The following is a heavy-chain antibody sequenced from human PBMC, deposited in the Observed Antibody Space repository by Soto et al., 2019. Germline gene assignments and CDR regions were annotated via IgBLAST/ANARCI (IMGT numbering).Heavy chain of an antibody. Sequence: PGGSLRLSCAAAGFTFSSYSMNWVRQAPGKVREWVSSISSRSSYIPYATSAKRRITTARATATNSPPLEMTTLRAEATAVYSCPRNTTPLSASSSTTGPFLFAPGGQGTLVTVSP. J-gene: IGHJ5*02. CDR1: GFTFSSYS. CDR2: ISSRSSYI. CDR3: PRNTTPLSASSSTTGPFLFAP. D-gene: IGHD3-3*02. V-gene: IGHV3-21*01.